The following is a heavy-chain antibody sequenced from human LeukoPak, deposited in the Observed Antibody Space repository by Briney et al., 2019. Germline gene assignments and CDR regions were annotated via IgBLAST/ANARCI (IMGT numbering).Heavy chain of an antibody. V-gene: IGHV3-23*01. CDR3: AKDLRHRTTCNCYGWLDP. CDR1: GFTFSTGA. CDR2: LSSSGVST. J-gene: IGHJ5*02. D-gene: IGHD2/OR15-2a*01. Sequence: GGSLRLSCAASGFTFSTGAMTWVRQAPGKGLEWGSTLSSSGVSTYYADSVKGRFTISRDNSRNTLYLQMNSLRVEDTAIYYCAKDLRHRTTCNCYGWLDPWGQGTLVTVSS.